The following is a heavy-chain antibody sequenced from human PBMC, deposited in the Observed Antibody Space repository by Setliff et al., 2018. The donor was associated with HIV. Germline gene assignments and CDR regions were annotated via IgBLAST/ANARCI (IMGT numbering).Heavy chain of an antibody. V-gene: IGHV4-31*03. J-gene: IGHJ4*02. CDR3: ARGAPYGSGRHRWNS. CDR1: GGSTSSGGYY. CDR2: IYYSGST. D-gene: IGHD3-10*01. Sequence: SETLSLTCTVSGGSTSSGGYYWSWIRQHPGKGLEWIGYIYYSGSTYYNPSLRGRVTISVDASKNQFSLRLSSVTAADTAVDYCARGAPYGSGRHRWNSWGQGTLVTVS.